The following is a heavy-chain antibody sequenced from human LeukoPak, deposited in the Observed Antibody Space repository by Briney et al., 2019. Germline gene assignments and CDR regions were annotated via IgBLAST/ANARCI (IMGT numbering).Heavy chain of an antibody. J-gene: IGHJ4*02. CDR1: GGSFSGYY. V-gene: IGHV4-34*01. Sequence: SETLSLTCAVYGGSFSGYYWSWIRQPPGKGLEWIGSIYHSGSTYYNPSLKSRVTISVDTSKNQFSLKLSSVTAADTAVYYCARDSPPQYYYDSSGYYSIDYWGQGTLVTVSS. CDR2: IYHSGST. CDR3: ARDSPPQYYYDSSGYYSIDY. D-gene: IGHD3-22*01.